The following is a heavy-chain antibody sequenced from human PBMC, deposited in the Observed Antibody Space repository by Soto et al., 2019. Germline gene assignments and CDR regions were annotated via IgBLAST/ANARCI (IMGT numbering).Heavy chain of an antibody. Sequence: GASVKVSCKASGGTFSSYAISWVRQAPGQGLEWMGGIIPIFGTANYAQKFQGRVTITADESTSTAYMELSSLRSEDTAVYYCARDRGGSDYSSSSPHYYYYGMDVWGQGTTVTVSS. CDR1: GGTFSSYA. V-gene: IGHV1-69*13. CDR3: ARDRGGSDYSSSSPHYYYYGMDV. CDR2: IIPIFGTA. D-gene: IGHD6-6*01. J-gene: IGHJ6*02.